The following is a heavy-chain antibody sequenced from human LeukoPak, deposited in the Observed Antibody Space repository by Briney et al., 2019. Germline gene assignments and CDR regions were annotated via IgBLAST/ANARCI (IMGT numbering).Heavy chain of an antibody. CDR3: ARAIHYYDSSGYHAGIDY. Sequence: PSETLSLTCTVSGGSISSYYWSWIRQPPGKGLEWIGYIYYSGSTNYNPSLKSRVTISVDTSKNQFSLKLSSVTAADTAVYYCARAIHYYDSSGYHAGIDYWGQGTQVTVSS. CDR1: GGSISSYY. CDR2: IYYSGST. D-gene: IGHD3-22*01. V-gene: IGHV4-59*01. J-gene: IGHJ4*02.